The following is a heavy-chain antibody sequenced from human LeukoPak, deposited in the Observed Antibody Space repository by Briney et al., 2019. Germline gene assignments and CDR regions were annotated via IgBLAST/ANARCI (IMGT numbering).Heavy chain of an antibody. Sequence: PGRSLRLSCAASGFTFSSYAMHWVRQAPGKGLEWVAVISYDGSNKYYADSVKGRFTISRDNSKNTLYLQMNSLRAEDTAVYYCAKTVEDFWSGYRYFDYWGQGTLVTVSS. V-gene: IGHV3-30-3*02. CDR3: AKTVEDFWSGYRYFDY. D-gene: IGHD3-3*01. CDR1: GFTFSSYA. J-gene: IGHJ4*02. CDR2: ISYDGSNK.